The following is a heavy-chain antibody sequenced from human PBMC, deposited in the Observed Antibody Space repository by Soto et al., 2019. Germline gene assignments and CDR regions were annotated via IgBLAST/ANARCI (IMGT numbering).Heavy chain of an antibody. Sequence: QVQLQESGPGLVKPSGTLSLTCAVSGGSISTSNWWSWVRQPPGKGLEWIGEIYHSGSTNYNPSLKSRVTISVDKPKNHFSLKLSSVTAADTAVYYCARDLSFCSSTSCYRWFDPWGQGTLVTVSS. D-gene: IGHD2-2*01. V-gene: IGHV4-4*02. CDR2: IYHSGST. CDR1: GGSISTSNW. J-gene: IGHJ5*02. CDR3: ARDLSFCSSTSCYRWFDP.